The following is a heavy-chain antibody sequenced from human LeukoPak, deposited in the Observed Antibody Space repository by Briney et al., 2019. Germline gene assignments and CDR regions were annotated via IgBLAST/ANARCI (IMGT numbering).Heavy chain of an antibody. CDR2: ISGSGGST. V-gene: IGHV3-23*01. D-gene: IGHD3-9*01. Sequence: GGSLRLSCVASGFTFSTYGMSWVRQAPGKGLEWVSAISGSGGSTYYADSVKGRFPISRDNSKNTLYLQMNSLRAEDTAVYYCAKDGGEYYDILTGYYPRLYYMDVWGKGTTVTISS. CDR1: GFTFSTYG. J-gene: IGHJ6*03. CDR3: AKDGGEYYDILTGYYPRLYYMDV.